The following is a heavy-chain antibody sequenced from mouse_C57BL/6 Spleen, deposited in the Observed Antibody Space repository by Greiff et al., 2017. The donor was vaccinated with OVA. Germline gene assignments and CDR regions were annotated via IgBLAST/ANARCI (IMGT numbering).Heavy chain of an antibody. J-gene: IGHJ3*01. V-gene: IGHV5-9-1*02. CDR1: GFTFSSYA. CDR2: ISSGGDYI. CDR3: TRDRLLGAWFAY. Sequence: EVMLVESGAGLVKPGGSLKLSCAASGFTFSSYAMSWVRQTPEKRLEWVAYISSGGDYIYYADTVKGRFTISRDNARNTLYLQMSSLKSEDTAMYYCTRDRLLGAWFAYWGQGTLVTVSA. D-gene: IGHD2-3*01.